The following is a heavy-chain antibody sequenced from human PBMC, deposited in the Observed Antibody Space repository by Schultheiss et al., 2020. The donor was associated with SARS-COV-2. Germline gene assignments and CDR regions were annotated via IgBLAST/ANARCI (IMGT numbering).Heavy chain of an antibody. V-gene: IGHV2-70*12. CDR3: AHIMITFGGVIADDAFDI. CDR1: GFSLSASGVC. J-gene: IGHJ3*02. CDR2: IDWDDNK. D-gene: IGHD3-16*02. Sequence: SGPTLVKPTETLTLTCTLSGFSLSASGVCVSWIRQPPGKALEWLARIDWDDNKHYSTSLKTRLTISKDTSKNQVVLTLTNMDPVDTATYYCAHIMITFGGVIADDAFDIWGQGTMVTVSS.